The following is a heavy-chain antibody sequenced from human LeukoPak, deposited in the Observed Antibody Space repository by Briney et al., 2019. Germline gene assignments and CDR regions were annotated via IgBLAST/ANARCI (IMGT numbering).Heavy chain of an antibody. V-gene: IGHV3-48*01. J-gene: IGHJ4*02. Sequence: GGSLRLSCAASGFTFNTYTMNWVRQAPGKGLEWVSYISGSSGIIDYADSVRGRFTISRDNAKNSLYLQMNSLRAEDTAVYYCAKDPAEVGWLQSDLDYWGQGTLVTVSS. CDR3: AKDPAEVGWLQSDLDY. CDR1: GFTFNTYT. CDR2: ISGSSGII. D-gene: IGHD5-24*01.